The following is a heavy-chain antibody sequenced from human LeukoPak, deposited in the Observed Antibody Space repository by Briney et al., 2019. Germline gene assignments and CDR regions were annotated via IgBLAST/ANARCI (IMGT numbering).Heavy chain of an antibody. CDR3: AELGITMIGGV. D-gene: IGHD3-10*02. J-gene: IGHJ6*04. Sequence: GGSLRLSCAASGFTFSSYWMTWVRQAPGKGLEWVANIKQDGSEKYSVDSVKGRFTISRDNAKNSLFLQMNSLRAEDTAVYYCAELGITMIGGVWGKGTTVTISS. V-gene: IGHV3-7*01. CDR2: IKQDGSEK. CDR1: GFTFSSYW.